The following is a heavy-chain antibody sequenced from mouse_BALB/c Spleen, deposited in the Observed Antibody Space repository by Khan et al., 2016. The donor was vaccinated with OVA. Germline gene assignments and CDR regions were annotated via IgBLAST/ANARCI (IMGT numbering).Heavy chain of an antibody. CDR3: ARPSYYGNPWFTY. J-gene: IGHJ3*01. D-gene: IGHD2-10*01. Sequence: EVELVESGGGLVKPGGSLKLSCAPSGFAFSSYDMSWVRQTPEKRLEWVATISGTGIYTYYPDGVKGRFTISRDNARNTLYLQMSSLRSVDSALFYCARPSYYGNPWFTYWSQGTLVTVSA. V-gene: IGHV5-9*02. CDR2: ISGTGIYT. CDR1: GFAFSSYD.